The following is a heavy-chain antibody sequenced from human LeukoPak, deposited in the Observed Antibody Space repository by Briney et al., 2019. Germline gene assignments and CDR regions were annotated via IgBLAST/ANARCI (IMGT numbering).Heavy chain of an antibody. J-gene: IGHJ6*02. CDR2: TKQDGSEK. V-gene: IGHV3-7*03. D-gene: IGHD5-18*01. CDR3: TTDKWIQLWSLYYYGMDV. Sequence: PGGSLRLSCAASGFTFSSYWMGWVRQAPGKGLEWVANTKQDGSEKYYVDSVKGRFTISRDNAKNSLYLQMNSLKTEDTAVYYCTTDKWIQLWSLYYYGMDVWGQGTTVTVSS. CDR1: GFTFSSYW.